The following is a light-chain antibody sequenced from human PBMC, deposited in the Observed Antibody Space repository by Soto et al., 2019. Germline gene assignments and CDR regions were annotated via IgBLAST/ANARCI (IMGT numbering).Light chain of an antibody. J-gene: IGKJ2*01. CDR3: QQYGSTPPT. V-gene: IGKV3-20*01. Sequence: EIVLTQSPGTLSLSPGERATLSCRASQSVSSSYLAWYQQKPGQAPRLLMYGVSNRATGIADRFSGSGSGTDFSLTISRLQPDDFAVYICQQYGSTPPTFVQGTKLEIK. CDR1: QSVSSSY. CDR2: GVS.